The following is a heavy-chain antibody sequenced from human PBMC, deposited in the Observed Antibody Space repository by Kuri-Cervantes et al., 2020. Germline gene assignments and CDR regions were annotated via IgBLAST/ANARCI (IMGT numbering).Heavy chain of an antibody. Sequence: SETLSLTCTVSGGSVSGSGYYWGWIRLPPGKRLEWIGSVYYSGTTYYSPSLKSRVTISVDTSKNQFSLKLSSVTAADTAVYYCARGITIFGGFNDYWGQGTLVTVSS. D-gene: IGHD3-3*01. CDR1: GGSVSGSGYY. CDR2: VYYSGTT. V-gene: IGHV4-39*07. J-gene: IGHJ4*02. CDR3: ARGITIFGGFNDY.